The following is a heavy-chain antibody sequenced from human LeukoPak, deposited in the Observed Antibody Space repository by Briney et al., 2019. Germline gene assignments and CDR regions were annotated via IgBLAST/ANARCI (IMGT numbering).Heavy chain of an antibody. CDR1: GGSISSGGYS. V-gene: IGHV4-30-2*01. D-gene: IGHD4-17*01. CDR2: IYHSGST. CDR3: ARDGDYDAFDI. Sequence: SQTLSLTCAVSGGSISSGGYSWSWIRQPPGKGLEWIGCIYHSGSTYYNPSLKSRVTISVDRSKNQFSLKLSSVTAADTAVYYCARDGDYDAFDIWGQGTMVTVSS. J-gene: IGHJ3*02.